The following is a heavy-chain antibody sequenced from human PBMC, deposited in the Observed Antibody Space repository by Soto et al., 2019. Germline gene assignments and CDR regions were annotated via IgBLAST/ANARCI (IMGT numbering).Heavy chain of an antibody. CDR1: GFTFSSYE. D-gene: IGHD4-17*01. J-gene: IGHJ3*02. Sequence: GGSLRLSCAASGFTFSSYEMNWVRQAPGQGLEWVSYISSSGSTIDYADSVKGRFHISRDNAKNSLYLQMNSLRAEDTAAYSGARVRAPPLRWHVMGAFDIWGQGTMVTV. CDR3: ARVRAPPLRWHVMGAFDI. CDR2: ISSSGSTI. V-gene: IGHV3-48*03.